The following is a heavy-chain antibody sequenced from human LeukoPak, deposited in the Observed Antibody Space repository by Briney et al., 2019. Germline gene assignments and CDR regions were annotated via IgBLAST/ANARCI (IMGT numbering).Heavy chain of an antibody. J-gene: IGHJ6*03. CDR3: ARDAPQGCSSTSCAPMDV. D-gene: IGHD2-2*01. CDR1: GGSISSYY. Sequence: SETLSLTCTVSGGSISSYYWSWIRQPAGKGLEWIGRIYTSGSTNYNPSLKSRVSMSVDTSKNQFSLKLSSVTAADTAVYYCARDAPQGCSSTSCAPMDVWGKGTTVTVSS. CDR2: IYTSGST. V-gene: IGHV4-4*07.